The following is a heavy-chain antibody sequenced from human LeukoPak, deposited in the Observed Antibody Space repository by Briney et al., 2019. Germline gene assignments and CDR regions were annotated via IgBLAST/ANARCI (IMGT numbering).Heavy chain of an antibody. CDR1: GGSFSGYY. D-gene: IGHD1-1*01. CDR3: ARLAVLYYCYYMDV. CDR2: INHSGST. Sequence: SETLSLTCAVYGGSFSGYYWSWIRQPPGKGLEWIGEINHSGSTNYNPSLKSRVTISVDTSKNQFSLKLSSVTAADTAVYYCARLAVLYYCYYMDVWGKGTTVTISS. V-gene: IGHV4-34*01. J-gene: IGHJ6*03.